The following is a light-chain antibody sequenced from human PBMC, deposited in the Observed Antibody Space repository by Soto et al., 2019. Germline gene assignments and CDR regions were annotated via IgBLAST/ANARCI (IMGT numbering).Light chain of an antibody. Sequence: QSVLTQPPSVCAAPGQKVTISCSGSSSNIGNNYVSWYQQLPGTAPKLLIYDNNKRPSGIPDRFSGSKSGTSATLGITGPQTGDEAVYYCGTWDSSLSAHNXVXGTGTKVPAL. V-gene: IGLV1-51*01. CDR1: SSNIGNNY. CDR2: DNN. CDR3: GTWDSSLSAHNXV. J-gene: IGLJ1*01.